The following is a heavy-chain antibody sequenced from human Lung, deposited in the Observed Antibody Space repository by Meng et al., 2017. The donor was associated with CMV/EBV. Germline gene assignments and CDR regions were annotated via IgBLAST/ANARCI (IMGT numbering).Heavy chain of an antibody. D-gene: IGHD2-15*01. Sequence: VQFREPGPVLVKPPELLYRTCAVAGDSITNHIWWAWVRQPPGKGLEWIGEIPHRGSSAYNPSLKSRVSMSIDKSKNQCSLKLTSVTAADTAVYHCLRRSGGTVWGQGTLVTVSS. CDR3: LRRSGGTV. CDR2: IPHRGSS. V-gene: IGHV4-4*03. J-gene: IGHJ1*01. CDR1: GDSITNHIW.